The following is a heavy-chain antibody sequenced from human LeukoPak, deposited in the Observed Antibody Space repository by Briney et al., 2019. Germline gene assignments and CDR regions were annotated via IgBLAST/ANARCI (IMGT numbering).Heavy chain of an antibody. Sequence: ASVKVSCKASGYTFTSYGISWVRQATGQRLEWMGWIIAYNGNTNYAQKLQGRVTMATDTSTSTAYMELRSLRSDDTAVYYCARGYYYDSSGDYWGQRTLVTVSS. CDR1: GYTFTSYG. CDR3: ARGYYYDSSGDY. V-gene: IGHV1-18*01. D-gene: IGHD3-22*01. CDR2: IIAYNGNT. J-gene: IGHJ4*02.